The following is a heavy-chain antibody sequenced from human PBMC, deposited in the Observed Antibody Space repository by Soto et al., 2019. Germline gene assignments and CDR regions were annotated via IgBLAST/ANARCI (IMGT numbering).Heavy chain of an antibody. CDR2: IYYSGST. V-gene: IGHV4-39*07. CDR1: GGSISSSSYY. CDR3: ARDGVGQQLVHYYYYYGMDV. Sequence: SETLSLTCTVSGGSISSSSYYWGWIRQPPGKGLEWIGSIYYSGSTYYNPSLKSQVTISVDTSKNQFSLKLSSVTAADTAVYYCARDGVGQQLVHYYYYYGMDVWGQGTTVTVSS. J-gene: IGHJ6*02. D-gene: IGHD6-13*01.